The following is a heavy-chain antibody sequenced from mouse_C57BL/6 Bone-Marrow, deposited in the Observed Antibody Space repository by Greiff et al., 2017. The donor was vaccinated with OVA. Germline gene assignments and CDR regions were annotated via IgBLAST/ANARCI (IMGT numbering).Heavy chain of an antibody. Sequence: VQLQQSGPGLVQPSQSLSITCTVSGFSLTSYGVHWVRQSPGKGLEWLGVIWRGGSTDYNAAFMSRLSITTDNSNSQVFFKMNSLQADDTAIYYCAKNAPLYYGSFDYWGQGTTLTVSS. D-gene: IGHD1-1*01. J-gene: IGHJ2*01. V-gene: IGHV2-5*01. CDR2: IWRGGST. CDR3: AKNAPLYYGSFDY. CDR1: GFSLTSYG.